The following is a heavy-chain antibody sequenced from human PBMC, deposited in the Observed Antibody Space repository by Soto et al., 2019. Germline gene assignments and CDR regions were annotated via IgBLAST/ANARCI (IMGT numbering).Heavy chain of an antibody. Sequence: SETLSLTCAVYGGSFIGYYWSWIRKPPGKGLEWIGEINHSGSTNYNPSLKSRVTISVDTSKNQFSLKLSSVTAADTAMYYCARGGSYDILTGYPYQLEFDHWGQGTLVTVSS. V-gene: IGHV4-34*01. CDR2: INHSGST. J-gene: IGHJ4*02. CDR1: GGSFIGYY. CDR3: ARGGSYDILTGYPYQLEFDH. D-gene: IGHD3-9*01.